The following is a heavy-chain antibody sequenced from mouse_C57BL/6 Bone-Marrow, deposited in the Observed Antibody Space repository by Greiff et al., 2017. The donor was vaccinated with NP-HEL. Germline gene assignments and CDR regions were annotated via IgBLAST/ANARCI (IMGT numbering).Heavy chain of an antibody. J-gene: IGHJ2*01. CDR3: ASPTVVYFDY. V-gene: IGHV1-4*01. CDR1: GYTFTSYT. D-gene: IGHD1-1*01. Sequence: QVQLQQSGAELARPGASVKMSCKASGYTFTSYTMHWVKQRPGQGLEWIGYINPSSGYTKYNQKFKDKATLTADKSSSTAYMQLSSLTSEDSAVYYCASPTVVYFDYWGQGTTLTVSS. CDR2: INPSSGYT.